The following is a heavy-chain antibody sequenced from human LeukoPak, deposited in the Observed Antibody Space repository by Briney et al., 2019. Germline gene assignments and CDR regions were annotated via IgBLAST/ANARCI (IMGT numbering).Heavy chain of an antibody. V-gene: IGHV1-69*04. D-gene: IGHD5-12*01. CDR3: ARIGSWLRGVAPFDY. CDR1: GGAFSSYA. CDR2: IIPILGIA. Sequence: ASVKVSCKASGGAFSSYAISWVRQAPGQGLEWMGRIIPILGIANYAQKFQGRVTITADKSTSTAYMELSSLRSEDTAVYYCARIGSWLRGVAPFDYWGQGTLVTVSS. J-gene: IGHJ4*02.